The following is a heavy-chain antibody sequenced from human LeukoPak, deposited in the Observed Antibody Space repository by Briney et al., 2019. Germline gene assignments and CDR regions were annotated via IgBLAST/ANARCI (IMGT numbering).Heavy chain of an antibody. CDR1: GYSFTSYW. CDR3: AGAHHGDSRWDY. Sequence: GESLKISCKGSGYSFTSYWIGWVRQMPGKGLEWMGFIHLGASDTRYSPSFQGQVTISDDKSISTAYLQWSSLEASDTAMYYCAGAHHGDSRWDYWGQGTLVTVSS. V-gene: IGHV5-51*01. J-gene: IGHJ4*02. CDR2: IHLGASDT. D-gene: IGHD4-17*01.